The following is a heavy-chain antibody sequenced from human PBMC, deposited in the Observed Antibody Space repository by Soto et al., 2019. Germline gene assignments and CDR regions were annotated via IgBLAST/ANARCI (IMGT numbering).Heavy chain of an antibody. D-gene: IGHD2-15*01. CDR1: GGSFSGYY. CDR2: INHSGST. Sequence: SETLSLTCAVYGGSFSGYYWSWIRQPPGKGLEWIGEINHSGSTNYNPSLKSRVTISVDTSKNQFSLKLNSMTAADTAVYYCGRCCSGGSCYVTFDYWGRGALVTVSS. CDR3: GRCCSGGSCYVTFDY. V-gene: IGHV4-34*01. J-gene: IGHJ4*02.